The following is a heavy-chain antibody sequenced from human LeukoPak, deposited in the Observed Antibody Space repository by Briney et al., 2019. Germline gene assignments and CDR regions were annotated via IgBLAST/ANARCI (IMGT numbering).Heavy chain of an antibody. V-gene: IGHV3-15*01. J-gene: IGHJ4*02. CDR3: TTDPFRIAVAGLHDY. D-gene: IGHD6-19*01. Sequence: GGSLRLSCAASGFTFSNAWMSWVRQAPGKGLEWVGRIKSKTDGGTTDYAAPVKGRFTISRDDSKNTLYLQMNSLKTEDTAVYYCTTDPFRIAVAGLHDYWGQGTLVTVSS. CDR1: GFTFSNAW. CDR2: IKSKTDGGTT.